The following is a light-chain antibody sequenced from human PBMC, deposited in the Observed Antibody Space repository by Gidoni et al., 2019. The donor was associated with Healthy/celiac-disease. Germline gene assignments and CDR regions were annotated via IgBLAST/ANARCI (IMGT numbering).Light chain of an antibody. CDR1: QSVNSY. Sequence: EIVLMQSPGTLSLSPGERATLSCRASQSVNSYLAWYQQKPGQAPRLLIYGASNRATGTPDKFNGSGSGTYFTLTISRLEPEDFAVYYCQQYGTSPTFGPGTKVEIK. V-gene: IGKV3-20*01. CDR2: GAS. CDR3: QQYGTSPT. J-gene: IGKJ3*01.